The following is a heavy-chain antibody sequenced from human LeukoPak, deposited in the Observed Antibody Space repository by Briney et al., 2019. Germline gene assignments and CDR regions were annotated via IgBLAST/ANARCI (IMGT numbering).Heavy chain of an antibody. CDR1: GYTFTSYG. V-gene: IGHV1-18*01. CDR3: ARDKAGGSSSGTHLDY. D-gene: IGHD6-6*01. Sequence: ASVKVSCKASGYTFTSYGISWVRQAPGQGLEWMGWISAYNGNTNYAQKLQGRVTMTTDTSTSTAYMELRSLRSDDTAVYYCARDKAGGSSSGTHLDYWGQGTLVTVSS. CDR2: ISAYNGNT. J-gene: IGHJ4*02.